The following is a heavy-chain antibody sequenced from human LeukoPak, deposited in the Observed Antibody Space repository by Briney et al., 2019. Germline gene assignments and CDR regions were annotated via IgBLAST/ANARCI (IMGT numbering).Heavy chain of an antibody. CDR1: GYTFTSYG. D-gene: IGHD6-19*01. J-gene: IGHJ4*02. CDR3: ARDRPAGYSSGWGHY. V-gene: IGHV1-18*01. Sequence: ASAKVSCKASGYTFTSYGISWVRQAPGQGLEWMGWISAYNGNTNYAQKLQGRVTMTTDTSTSTAYMELRSLRSDDTAVYYCARDRPAGYSSGWGHYWGQGTLVTVSS. CDR2: ISAYNGNT.